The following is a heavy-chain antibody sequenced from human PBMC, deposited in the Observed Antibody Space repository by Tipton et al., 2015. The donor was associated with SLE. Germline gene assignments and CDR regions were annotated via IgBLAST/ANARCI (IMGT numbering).Heavy chain of an antibody. D-gene: IGHD6-13*01. J-gene: IGHJ5*01. CDR3: ARGGYSSNWYVY. V-gene: IGHV3-21*03. Sequence: LSLTCAASGFTFSSYSMNWVRQAPGKGLEWVSSISGSSSYIHYADSVKGRFTISRDNGKNSLYLQMNSLRAEDTAVYYCARGGYSSNWYVYWGQGTLVTVSS. CDR1: GFTFSSYS. CDR2: ISGSSSYI.